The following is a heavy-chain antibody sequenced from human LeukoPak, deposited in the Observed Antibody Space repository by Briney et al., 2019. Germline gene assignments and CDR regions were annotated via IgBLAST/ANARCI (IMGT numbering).Heavy chain of an antibody. CDR3: TKDSVAMVTTSDY. V-gene: IGHV3-48*01. D-gene: IGHD5-18*01. CDR2: IDTSGTTI. Sequence: GGSLRLSCAASGFTFSTYSMNWVRQAPGKGLEWVSYIDTSGTTIYYADSVKGRFTISRDNAKNSLYLQMNSLRAEDTALYYCTKDSVAMVTTSDYWGQGTLVTVSS. CDR1: GFTFSTYS. J-gene: IGHJ4*02.